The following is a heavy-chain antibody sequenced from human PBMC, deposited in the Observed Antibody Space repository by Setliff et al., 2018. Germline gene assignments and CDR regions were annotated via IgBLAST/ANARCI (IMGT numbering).Heavy chain of an antibody. V-gene: IGHV4-4*08. J-gene: IGHJ5*01. CDR1: DVSFSGYY. Sequence: PSETLSLTCTVSDVSFSGYYWSWIRQPPGKGLEWIGYIHSSGRSNYNPSLKSRVTTSIDTSKNQFSLKLSSVTAADTAVYYCARARDCSGGRCYWTWLDSWAQGTLVTVSS. CDR2: IHSSGRS. D-gene: IGHD2-15*01. CDR3: ARARDCSGGRCYWTWLDS.